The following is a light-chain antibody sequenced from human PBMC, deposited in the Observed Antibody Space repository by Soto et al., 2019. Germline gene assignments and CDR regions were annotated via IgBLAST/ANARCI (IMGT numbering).Light chain of an antibody. CDR1: QGIRND. CDR2: AAS. CDR3: LQDYNYPWT. V-gene: IGKV1-6*01. J-gene: IGKJ1*01. Sequence: AIQMTQSPSSLSASVGDRVTITCRASQGIRNDLGWYQQKPGKAPKLLIYAASSLQSGVPSRFSGSGSGKDFTLTISSLKPEDFATYSCLQDYNYPWTLGQGTKVDIK.